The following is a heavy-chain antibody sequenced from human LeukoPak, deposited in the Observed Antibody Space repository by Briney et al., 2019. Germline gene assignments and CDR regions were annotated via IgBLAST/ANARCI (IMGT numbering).Heavy chain of an antibody. CDR1: GFTFGDYS. CDR3: TRDFGVIVGAFDM. D-gene: IGHD3-16*02. CDR2: IRSKLYGGTT. J-gene: IGHJ3*02. Sequence: GWSLRLSCTASGFTFGDYSMGWVRQAPGKGLEWVGFIRSKLYGGTTEYAASVKGRFTISRDDSKSVAHLQMNGLKTEDTAIYYCTRDFGVIVGAFDMWGQGTMVTVSS. V-gene: IGHV3-49*04.